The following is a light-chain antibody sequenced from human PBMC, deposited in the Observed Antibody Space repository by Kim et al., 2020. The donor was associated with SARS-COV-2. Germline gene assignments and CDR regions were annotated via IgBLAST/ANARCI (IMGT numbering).Light chain of an antibody. J-gene: IGLJ1*01. CDR1: SGNSGAGFD. V-gene: IGLV1-40*01. Sequence: QSVLTQPPSVSGAPGQWVTISCTGSSGNSGAGFDVHWYQQRPETAPKLLIYDNINRPSGVPARFSGSKSGTSASLAITGLQPQAEADYYCQSYTNSLSDYVFGTGTKVTVL. CDR2: DNI. CDR3: QSYTNSLSDYV.